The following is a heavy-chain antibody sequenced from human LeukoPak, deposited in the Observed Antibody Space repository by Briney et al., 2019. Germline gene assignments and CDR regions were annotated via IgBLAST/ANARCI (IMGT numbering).Heavy chain of an antibody. V-gene: IGHV4-59*12. D-gene: IGHD6-19*01. CDR1: GGSISSYY. CDR3: AREWQWLVRYFDY. J-gene: IGHJ4*02. Sequence: SETLSLTCTVSGGSISSYYWSWIRQPPGKGLEWIGYIYYSGSTNYNPSLKSRVTISVDTSKNQFSLKLSSVTAADTAVYYCAREWQWLVRYFDYWGQGTLVTVSS. CDR2: IYYSGST.